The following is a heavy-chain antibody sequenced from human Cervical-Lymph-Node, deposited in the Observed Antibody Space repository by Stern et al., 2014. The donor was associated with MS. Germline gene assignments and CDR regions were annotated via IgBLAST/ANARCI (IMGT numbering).Heavy chain of an antibody. J-gene: IGHJ4*01. V-gene: IGHV1-2*02. D-gene: IGHD3-3*01. CDR3: ARGSGTAYDLRGDY. CDR2: INPNSGGT. CDR1: GYIFTDYY. Sequence: VHLVESGAEAKAPGASMKVSCRASGYIFTDYYLHWGRQAPGQGLEWLGWINPNSGGTNYAQNFQGRVTMTRDTSISTAYMELRWLGYADTAVYYCARGSGTAYDLRGDYWGQGTLVTVSS.